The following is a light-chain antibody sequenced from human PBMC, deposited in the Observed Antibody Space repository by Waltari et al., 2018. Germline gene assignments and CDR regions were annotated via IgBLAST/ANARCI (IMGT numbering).Light chain of an antibody. CDR3: SSYAGSNNLV. CDR2: EVS. J-gene: IGLJ2*01. CDR1: SRDVGGYNY. Sequence: QSALTQPPSASGSPEQSVTISCTCTSRDVGGYNYVSWYQQHPGKAPKLMSYEVSKRPSGGPDRFSGSKSGNTASLTVSGLQVEDEADYYCSSYAGSNNLVFGGGTKLTVL. V-gene: IGLV2-8*01.